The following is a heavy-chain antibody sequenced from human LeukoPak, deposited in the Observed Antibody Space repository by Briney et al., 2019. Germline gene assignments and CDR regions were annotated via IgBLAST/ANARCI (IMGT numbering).Heavy chain of an antibody. D-gene: IGHD2-2*01. CDR2: INPNSGGT. CDR1: GYTFTGYY. V-gene: IGHV1-2*02. J-gene: IGHJ3*02. CDR3: ARRRVPAAVNDAFDI. Sequence: GASVKVSCKASGYTFTGYYMHWVRQAPGQGLEWMGWINPNSGGTNYAQKFQGRVTMTRDTSISTAYMELSRLRSDDTAVYYCARRRVPAAVNDAFDIWAQGTMVTVSS.